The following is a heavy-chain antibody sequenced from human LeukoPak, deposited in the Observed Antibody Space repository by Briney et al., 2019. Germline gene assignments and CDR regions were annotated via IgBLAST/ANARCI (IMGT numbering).Heavy chain of an antibody. J-gene: IGHJ4*02. V-gene: IGHV3-43D*03. CDR3: AKDNGLRNYYDSSGLDY. CDR1: GFTFDDYA. CDR2: ISWDGGST. D-gene: IGHD3-22*01. Sequence: GGSLRLSCAASGFTFDDYAMRWVRQAPGKGLEWVSLISWDGGSTYYADSVKGRFTISRDNSKNSLYLQMNSLRAEDTALYYCAKDNGLRNYYDSSGLDYWGQGTLVTVSS.